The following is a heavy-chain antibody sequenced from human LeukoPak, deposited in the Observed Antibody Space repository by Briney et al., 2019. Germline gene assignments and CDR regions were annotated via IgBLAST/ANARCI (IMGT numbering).Heavy chain of an antibody. CDR2: FDPEDGET. CDR3: ATDLKVPAAMGAFDI. V-gene: IGHV1-24*01. D-gene: IGHD2-2*01. CDR1: GYTLTELS. Sequence: ASVKVSCKVSGYTLTELSMHWVRQAPGKGLEWMGGFDPEDGETIYAQKFQGRVTMTEDTSTDTAYIELSSLRSEDTAVYYCATDLKVPAAMGAFDIWGQGTMVTVSS. J-gene: IGHJ3*02.